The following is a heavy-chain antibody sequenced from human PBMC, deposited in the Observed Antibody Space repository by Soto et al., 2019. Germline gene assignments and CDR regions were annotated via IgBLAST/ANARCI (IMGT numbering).Heavy chain of an antibody. J-gene: IGHJ4*02. D-gene: IGHD3-22*01. CDR1: GYTFTSYG. CDR2: ISAYNGNT. V-gene: IGHV1-18*01. CDR3: ASMKHYYDSSGYLDY. Sequence: QVQLVQSGAEVKKPGASVKVSCKASGYTFTSYGISWVRQAPGQGLEWMGWISAYNGNTNYAQKLHGRVTMTTDTSTSTAYMELRSLRSDDTAVYYCASMKHYYDSSGYLDYWGQGTLVTVSS.